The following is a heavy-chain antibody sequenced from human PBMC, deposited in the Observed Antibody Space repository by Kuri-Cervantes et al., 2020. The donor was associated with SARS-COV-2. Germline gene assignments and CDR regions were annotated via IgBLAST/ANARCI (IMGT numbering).Heavy chain of an antibody. D-gene: IGHD3-22*01. CDR1: GYTFTSYG. V-gene: IGHV1-18*01. Sequence: ASVKVSCKASGYTFTSYGISWVRQAPGQGLEWMGCISAYNGNTNYAQKLQGRVTMTTDKSTSTTYMELRSLRSDDTAVYYCARVVDYYDISGEWGYWGQGTLVTVSS. CDR3: ARVVDYYDISGEWGY. J-gene: IGHJ4*02. CDR2: ISAYNGNT.